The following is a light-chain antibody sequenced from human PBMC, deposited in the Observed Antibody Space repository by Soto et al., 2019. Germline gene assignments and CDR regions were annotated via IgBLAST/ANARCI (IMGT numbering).Light chain of an antibody. CDR1: SSVVGSYNY. Sequence: ALTQPASVSESPGQSITISCTGTSSVVGSYNYVSWYQQHPGKAPKLMIYDVSNRPSGVSNRFSGSKSGNTASLTISGLQAEDEADYYCTSYTISNTYVFGTGTKVTVL. J-gene: IGLJ1*01. CDR3: TSYTISNTYV. CDR2: DVS. V-gene: IGLV2-14*01.